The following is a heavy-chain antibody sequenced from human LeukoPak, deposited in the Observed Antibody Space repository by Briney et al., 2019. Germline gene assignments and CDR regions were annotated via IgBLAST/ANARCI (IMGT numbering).Heavy chain of an antibody. CDR3: AKGVTIDAFDI. D-gene: IGHD3-3*01. Sequence: PGRSLRLSCAASGFTFSSYGMHWVRQAPGKGLEWVAVIWYDGSNKYYADSVKGRFTISRDNSKNTLYLQMNSLRAEDTAVYYCAKGVTIDAFDIWGQGTMVTASS. V-gene: IGHV3-33*06. CDR2: IWYDGSNK. CDR1: GFTFSSYG. J-gene: IGHJ3*02.